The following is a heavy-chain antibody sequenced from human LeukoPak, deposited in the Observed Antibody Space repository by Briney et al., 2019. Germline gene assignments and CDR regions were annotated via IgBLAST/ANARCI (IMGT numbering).Heavy chain of an antibody. Sequence: SETLSLTCAVSGGSISSGGYSWSWIRQPPGKGLEWIGYIYHSGTTYYNPSLKSRVTISLDRSKNQFSLRLSSVTAADTAVYYCARGGRITMSENAFDIWGQGTMVTVSS. D-gene: IGHD3-22*01. J-gene: IGHJ3*02. CDR2: IYHSGTT. CDR3: ARGGRITMSENAFDI. CDR1: GGSISSGGYS. V-gene: IGHV4-30-2*01.